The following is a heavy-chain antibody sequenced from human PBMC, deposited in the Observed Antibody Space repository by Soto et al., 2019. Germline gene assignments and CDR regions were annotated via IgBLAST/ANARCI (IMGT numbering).Heavy chain of an antibody. V-gene: IGHV1-69*02. D-gene: IGHD2-15*01. J-gene: IGHJ3*02. Sequence: QVQLVQSGAEVKKSGSSVKISCQAAGGTFNTYSINWVRQAPGQGLEGMGRIIPIVGIAKYAQKFQDRVAITADKSTGTAYMMEVKILRPEDTAMYCCARAMVVSATGAFDIWGQGTMVTVSS. CDR1: GGTFNTYS. CDR2: IIPIVGIA. CDR3: ARAMVVSATGAFDI.